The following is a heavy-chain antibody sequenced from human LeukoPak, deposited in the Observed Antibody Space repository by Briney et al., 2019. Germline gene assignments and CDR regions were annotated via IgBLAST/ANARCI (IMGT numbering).Heavy chain of an antibody. CDR3: ARVLPITPYFDY. V-gene: IGHV4-38-2*02. CDR2: IYHSERT. D-gene: IGHD1-20*01. J-gene: IGHJ4*02. Sequence: PSETLSLTCTVSGYSINNGFYWGWIRQPPGKGLEWIGSIYHSERTRYNPSLKSRVTISVDTSKNQFSLKLSSVTAADTAVYYCARVLPITPYFDYWGQGTLVTVSS. CDR1: GYSINNGFY.